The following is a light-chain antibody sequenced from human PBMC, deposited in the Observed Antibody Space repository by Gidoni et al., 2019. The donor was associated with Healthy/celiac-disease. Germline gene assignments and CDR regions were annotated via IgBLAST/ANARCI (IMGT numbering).Light chain of an antibody. CDR3: SSYTSSARV. CDR2: EVS. Sequence: QSALTQPASVSRSPVQSITISCTGTSSDVGGYNYVSWYQQHPGKAPKLMIYEVSNRPSGVSNRFSGSKSGNTASLTISGLQAEDEADYYCSSYTSSARVFGTGTKVTVL. V-gene: IGLV2-14*01. J-gene: IGLJ1*01. CDR1: SSDVGGYNY.